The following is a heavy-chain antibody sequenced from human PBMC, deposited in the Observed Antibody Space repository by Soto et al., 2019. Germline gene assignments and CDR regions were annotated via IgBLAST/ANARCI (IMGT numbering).Heavy chain of an antibody. CDR1: GFTFSNYW. CDR3: TSSSSASRFDT. V-gene: IGHV3-74*03. CDR2: ISGDGSDT. Sequence: GGSLRLSCAASGFTFSNYWMHWVRQAPGKGLVWVSRISGDGSDTTYADSVKGRFTISRDNAKNMLYLQMNSLRAEDTAVYYCTSSSSASRFDTWGKGTLVNVSA. D-gene: IGHD6-25*01. J-gene: IGHJ5*02.